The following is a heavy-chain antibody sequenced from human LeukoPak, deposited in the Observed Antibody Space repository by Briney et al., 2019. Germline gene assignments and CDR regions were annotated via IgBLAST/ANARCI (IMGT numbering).Heavy chain of an antibody. Sequence: SETLSLTCTVSGGSVSSHFWSWVRQPPGKGPEWLGYIHHSGGTRFNPSLKSRLSISLDTSKNQISLSLNSVTAADAAVYYCARVGLDYYFYMDVWGKGTTVAVSS. CDR1: GGSVSSHF. D-gene: IGHD1-26*01. CDR2: IHHSGGT. CDR3: ARVGLDYYFYMDV. V-gene: IGHV4-59*02. J-gene: IGHJ6*03.